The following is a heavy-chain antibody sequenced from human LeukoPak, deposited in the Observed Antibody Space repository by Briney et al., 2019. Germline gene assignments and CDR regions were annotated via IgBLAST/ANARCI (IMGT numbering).Heavy chain of an antibody. V-gene: IGHV4-34*01. CDR1: GGSFSGYY. D-gene: IGHD1-26*01. Sequence: PSETLSLTCAVYGGSFSGYYWSWIRQPPGKGLEWIGEINHSGSTNYNPSLKSRVTISVDTSKNQFSLKLSSVTAADTAVYYCARRGHSGSYYTLDYWGQGTLVTVSS. J-gene: IGHJ4*02. CDR2: INHSGST. CDR3: ARRGHSGSYYTLDY.